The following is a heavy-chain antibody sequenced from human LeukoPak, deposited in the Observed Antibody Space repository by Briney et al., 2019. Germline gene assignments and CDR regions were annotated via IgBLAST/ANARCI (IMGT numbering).Heavy chain of an antibody. CDR2: ITSDSVTI. Sequence: PGGSLRLSCAASGFIFSSYSFNWVRQAPGKVLEWVSSITSDSVTIFYADLEKGVSSISRDNAKNSMCLKMNSLRAEYTAVYYCAELGITVIGGIWGKGTTVTISS. J-gene: IGHJ6*04. D-gene: IGHD3-10*02. CDR1: GFIFSSYS. V-gene: IGHV3-21*01. CDR3: AELGITVIGGI.